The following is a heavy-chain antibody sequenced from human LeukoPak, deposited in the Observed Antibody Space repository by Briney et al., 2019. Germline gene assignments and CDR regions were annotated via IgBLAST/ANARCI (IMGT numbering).Heavy chain of an antibody. CDR3: GRGHWGLDY. D-gene: IGHD7-27*01. CDR2: IGPSGSNI. Sequence: GGSLRLSCAASGFTFGIYAMNWVRQAPGKGLEWVSYIGPSGSNIYYADSVKGRFTISRDNAKDSLYLQMNSLRAEDTAVYYCGRGHWGLDYWGQGALVTVSS. J-gene: IGHJ4*02. CDR1: GFTFGIYA. V-gene: IGHV3-48*01.